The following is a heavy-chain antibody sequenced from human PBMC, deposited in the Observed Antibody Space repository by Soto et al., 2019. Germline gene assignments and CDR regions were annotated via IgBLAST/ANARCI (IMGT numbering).Heavy chain of an antibody. J-gene: IGHJ4*02. CDR1: GGSISSYY. CDR2: IYYSGST. CDR3: ARVEATIVPNPEAYYFDY. V-gene: IGHV4-59*01. D-gene: IGHD5-12*01. Sequence: SETLSLTCTVSGGSISSYYWSWIRQPPGKGLEWIGYIYYSGSTNYNPSLKSRVTISVDTSKNQFSLKLSSVTAADTAVYYCARVEATIVPNPEAYYFDYWGQGTLVTVSS.